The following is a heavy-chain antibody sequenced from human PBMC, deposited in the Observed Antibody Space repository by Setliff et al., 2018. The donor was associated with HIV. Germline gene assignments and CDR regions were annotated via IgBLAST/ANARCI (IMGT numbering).Heavy chain of an antibody. V-gene: IGHV5-51*01. CDR2: IYPVDSET. CDR1: GYNFVDYS. D-gene: IGHD2-2*01. CDR3: ARPRGNDYAGSGFGN. Sequence: GESLKISCQGSGYNFVDYSIAWVRQVPGKGLEWMGIIYPVDSETRYSPSFQGQVTISADKSINTAYLQWTTLKASDSAMYYCARPRGNDYAGSGFGNWGQGTLVTVSS. J-gene: IGHJ4*02.